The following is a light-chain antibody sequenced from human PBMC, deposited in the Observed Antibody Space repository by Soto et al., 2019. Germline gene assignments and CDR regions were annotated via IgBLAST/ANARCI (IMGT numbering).Light chain of an antibody. Sequence: QSVLTQPPSVSGAPGRRVTISCTGSSSNIGAGYDVHWYQHLPGTAPKLLIYGDTNRPSGVPDRFSGSKSGTSASLAITGLQAEDEADYYCQSYDNSLSASGVFGGGTQLTVL. CDR2: GDT. V-gene: IGLV1-40*01. CDR3: QSYDNSLSASGV. CDR1: SSNIGAGYD. J-gene: IGLJ3*02.